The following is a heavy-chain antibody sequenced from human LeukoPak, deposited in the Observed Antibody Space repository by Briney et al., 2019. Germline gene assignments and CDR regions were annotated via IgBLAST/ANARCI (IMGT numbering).Heavy chain of an antibody. CDR3: ARGNPTLDIVATTYYYYGMDV. D-gene: IGHD5-12*01. CDR2: INHSGST. CDR1: GGSFSGYY. Sequence: SETLSLTCAVYGGSFSGYYWSWIRQPPGKGLEWIGEINHSGSTNYNPSLKSRVTISVDTSKNQFSLKLSSVTAADTAVYYCARGNPTLDIVATTYYYYGMDVWCKGTTVTVSS. J-gene: IGHJ6*04. V-gene: IGHV4-34*01.